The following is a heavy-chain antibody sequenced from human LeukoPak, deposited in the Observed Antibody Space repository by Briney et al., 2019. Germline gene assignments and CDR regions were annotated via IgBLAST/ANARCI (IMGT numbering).Heavy chain of an antibody. D-gene: IGHD2-2*01. CDR2: INVNGGST. Sequence: GGSLRLSCAASGFIFSIYAMSWVRQAPGKGLEWVSGINVNGGSTFYADSVRGRFTISRDNSKNTLYLQMNSLRAEDTAVYYCAKDQYCTSTSCYVGCWGQGTLVTVSS. J-gene: IGHJ4*02. V-gene: IGHV3-23*01. CDR1: GFIFSIYA. CDR3: AKDQYCTSTSCYVGC.